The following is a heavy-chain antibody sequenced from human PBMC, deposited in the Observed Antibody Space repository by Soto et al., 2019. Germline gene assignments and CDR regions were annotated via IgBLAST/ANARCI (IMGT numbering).Heavy chain of an antibody. Sequence: PGGSLRLSCSASGFTFSSYDIHWVRQAPGKGLEYVSSISSDGSTYYAVSVKGRFTISRDNSRNTLYLRMSSLRAEDTAIYYCAKATLRVVHPLVFDYWGQGSLVTVSS. CDR1: GFTFSSYD. D-gene: IGHD3-3*01. J-gene: IGHJ4*02. CDR2: ISSDGST. V-gene: IGHV3-64D*06. CDR3: AKATLRVVHPLVFDY.